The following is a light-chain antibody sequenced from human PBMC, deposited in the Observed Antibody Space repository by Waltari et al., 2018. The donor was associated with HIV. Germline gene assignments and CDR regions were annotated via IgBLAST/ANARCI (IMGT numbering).Light chain of an antibody. V-gene: IGLV2-14*01. J-gene: IGLJ3*02. Sequence: QSALTQPASVSGSPGLSITISCTGTSSDVGGYKSVSWYQHLPGKAPKLMIYEVTNRPSGVSDRFSGSKSGNTASLTISGLQAEDEADYYCSSYTTDSTLVFGAGTKLTVL. CDR3: SSYTTDSTLV. CDR1: SSDVGGYKS. CDR2: EVT.